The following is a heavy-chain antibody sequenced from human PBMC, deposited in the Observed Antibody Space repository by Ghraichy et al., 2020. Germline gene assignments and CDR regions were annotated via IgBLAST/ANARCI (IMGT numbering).Heavy chain of an antibody. Sequence: GGSLRLSCAASGFTFSSDAMRWVRQAPGKGLEWVAVITYDGSNKYYADSVKGRFTISRDNSKNTLYLQMSSLRADDTAVYYCARGGAGFGDKQTMHYFDYWGQGTLVTVSS. J-gene: IGHJ4*02. CDR3: ARGGAGFGDKQTMHYFDY. D-gene: IGHD4/OR15-4a*01. CDR2: ITYDGSNK. CDR1: GFTFSSDA. V-gene: IGHV3-30*04.